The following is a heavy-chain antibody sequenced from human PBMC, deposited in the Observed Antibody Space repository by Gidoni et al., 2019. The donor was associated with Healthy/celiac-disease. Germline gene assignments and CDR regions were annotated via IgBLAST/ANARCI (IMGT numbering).Heavy chain of an antibody. J-gene: IGHJ4*02. CDR1: GFTFSSYA. CDR3: AKDTEDYYDSSGGVGY. V-gene: IGHV3-23*04. Sequence: EVQLVEAGGGLVQHGGSLRLSCAASGFTFSSYAMSWVRQAPGRGLEWVSAISGSGGSTSYADSVKGRFTISRDNSKNTLYLQMNSLRAEDTAVYYCAKDTEDYYDSSGGVGYWGQGTLVTVSS. D-gene: IGHD3-22*01. CDR2: ISGSGGST.